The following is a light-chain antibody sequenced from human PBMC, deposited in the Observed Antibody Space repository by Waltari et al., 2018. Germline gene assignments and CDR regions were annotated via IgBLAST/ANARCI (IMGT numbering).Light chain of an antibody. CDR1: QDISSW. Sequence: DIQMTQSPSSVSASVGYRVTMTCRASQDISSWLAWYQQKPGKAPKLLIYAESTLQSGDPSRLSRSGAGTEFTLTINDLPPEDFPTYYCQRAKSFPHTFGGGTTVEMK. V-gene: IGKV1-12*01. CDR2: AES. J-gene: IGKJ4*01. CDR3: QRAKSFPHT.